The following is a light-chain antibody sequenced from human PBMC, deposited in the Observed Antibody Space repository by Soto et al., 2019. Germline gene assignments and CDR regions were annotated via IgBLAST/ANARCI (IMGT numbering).Light chain of an antibody. J-gene: IGLJ3*02. CDR2: TNN. Sequence: QAVVTQPPSVSGTPGQRVTISCSGSNSNIGSHLVNWYQQVPGTAPRLLIYTNNQRPSGVPDRFSDSKSGTSASLAISGLQSDDEADYYCATWDGSLQSGVFGGGTKLTVL. CDR3: ATWDGSLQSGV. CDR1: NSNIGSHL. V-gene: IGLV1-44*01.